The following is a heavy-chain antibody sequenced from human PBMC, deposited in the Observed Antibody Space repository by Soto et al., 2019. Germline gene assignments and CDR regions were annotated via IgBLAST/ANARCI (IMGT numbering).Heavy chain of an antibody. J-gene: IGHJ6*02. Sequence: GGSLRLSCAASGIKFSSYGMHWVRQAPGKGLEWVAVIRYDGSKKYYVDSVKGRFTISRDNSNNTLYLQMNSLRAEDTGVYYCARELLYGSGSRNFHYYGMDVWGQGTTVTVSS. CDR2: IRYDGSKK. CDR3: ARELLYGSGSRNFHYYGMDV. CDR1: GIKFSSYG. D-gene: IGHD3-10*01. V-gene: IGHV3-33*01.